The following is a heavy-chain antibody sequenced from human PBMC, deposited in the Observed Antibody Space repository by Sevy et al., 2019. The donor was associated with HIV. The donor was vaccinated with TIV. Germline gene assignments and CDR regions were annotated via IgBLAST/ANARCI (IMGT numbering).Heavy chain of an antibody. D-gene: IGHD3-16*01. CDR2: IYYSGNT. J-gene: IGHJ4*03. CDR3: ARRAFLGDYFDS. Sequence: SETLSLTCSVSSGSIGNYYWYWIRQPPGRGLEWLGLIYYSGNTKYNPSLKSRVTMSIDTSKNQFFLGLTSLTAADTAVYYCARRAFLGDYFDSWGQGILVTVSS. V-gene: IGHV4-59*08. CDR1: SGSIGNYY.